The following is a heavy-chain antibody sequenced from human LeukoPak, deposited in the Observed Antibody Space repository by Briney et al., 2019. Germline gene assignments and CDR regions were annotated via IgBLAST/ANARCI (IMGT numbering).Heavy chain of an antibody. D-gene: IGHD5-18*01. CDR2: ISYDGSNK. J-gene: IGHJ4*02. CDR1: GFTFSSYG. Sequence: QTGGSLGLSCAASGFTFSSYGMHWVRQAPGKGLEWVAVISYDGSNKYYADSVKGRFTISRDNSKNTLYLQMNSLRAEDTAVYYCAKDGDSYGFDYWGQGTLVTVSS. V-gene: IGHV3-30*18. CDR3: AKDGDSYGFDY.